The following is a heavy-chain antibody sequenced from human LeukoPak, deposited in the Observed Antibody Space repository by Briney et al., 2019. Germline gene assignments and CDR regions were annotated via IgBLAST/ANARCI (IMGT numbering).Heavy chain of an antibody. Sequence: PSETLSLTCAVYGGSFSGYYWSWIRQPPGKGLEWIGSFYYSGRTYYNPSLKSRVTISVDTSKNQFSLKLSSVTAADTAVYYCARLRVRGYGYGPWEGPTWLDYWGQGTLVTVSS. CDR3: ARLRVRGYGYGPWEGPTWLDY. D-gene: IGHD5-18*01. CDR1: GGSFSGYY. CDR2: FYYSGRT. J-gene: IGHJ4*02. V-gene: IGHV4-34*01.